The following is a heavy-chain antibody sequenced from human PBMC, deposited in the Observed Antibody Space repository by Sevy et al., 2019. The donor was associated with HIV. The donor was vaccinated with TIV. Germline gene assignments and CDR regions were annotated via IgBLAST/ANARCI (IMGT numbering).Heavy chain of an antibody. Sequence: ASVKVSCKASGYTFSTYYMHWVRQAPGQGLEWMGMINPSGGSTTYAQKFQGRVTMTRDTSTTTFYMDLSSLRSEDTAVYYCAREGLDSSGLDAFDIWGQGTMVTVSS. CDR2: INPSGGST. CDR1: GYTFSTYY. J-gene: IGHJ3*02. D-gene: IGHD3-22*01. CDR3: AREGLDSSGLDAFDI. V-gene: IGHV1-46*01.